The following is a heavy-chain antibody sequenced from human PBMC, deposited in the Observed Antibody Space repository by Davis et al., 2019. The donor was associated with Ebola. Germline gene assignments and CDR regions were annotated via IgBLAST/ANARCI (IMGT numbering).Heavy chain of an antibody. CDR3: ARGYAYYDSSGYYFSNFDY. V-gene: IGHV1-18*01. J-gene: IGHJ4*02. D-gene: IGHD3-22*01. CDR2: ISAYNGNT. CDR1: GYTFTSYG. Sequence: ASVKVSCKASGYTFTSYGISWVRQAPGQGLEWMGWISAYNGNTNYAQKLQGRVTMTTDTSTSTAYMELRSLRSDDTAVYYCARGYAYYDSSGYYFSNFDYWGQGTLVTVSS.